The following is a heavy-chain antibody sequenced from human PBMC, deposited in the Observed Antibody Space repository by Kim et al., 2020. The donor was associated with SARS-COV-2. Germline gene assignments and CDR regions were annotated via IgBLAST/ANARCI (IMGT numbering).Heavy chain of an antibody. Sequence: ASVKVSCKASGYTFTSYDINWVRQATGQGLEWMGWMNPNSGNTGYAQKFQGRVTMTRNTSISTAYMELSSLRSEDTAVYYCARDGIPATVTTLYYYYGMDVWGQGTTVTVSS. J-gene: IGHJ6*02. CDR1: GYTFTSYD. D-gene: IGHD4-4*01. CDR3: ARDGIPATVTTLYYYYGMDV. V-gene: IGHV1-8*01. CDR2: MNPNSGNT.